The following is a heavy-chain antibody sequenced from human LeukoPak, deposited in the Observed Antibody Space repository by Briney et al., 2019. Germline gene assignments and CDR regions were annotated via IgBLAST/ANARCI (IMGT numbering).Heavy chain of an antibody. CDR3: AGAGGDFTIFGVVILYYFDY. Sequence: GGSLRLSCAASGFTFSSYWMSWVRQAPGKGLEWVSDIKKDGSEKYNADSVKGRFTISRDNAKNTLYLQMNSLRAEDTAFYYCAGAGGDFTIFGVVILYYFDYWGQGTLVTVSS. CDR1: GFTFSSYW. J-gene: IGHJ4*02. V-gene: IGHV3-7*01. CDR2: IKKDGSEK. D-gene: IGHD3-3*01.